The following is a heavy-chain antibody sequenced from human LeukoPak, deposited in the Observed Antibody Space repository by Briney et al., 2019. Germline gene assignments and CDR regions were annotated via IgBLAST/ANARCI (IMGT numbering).Heavy chain of an antibody. CDR2: IKQDGSEK. CDR3: ARDDCSSISCYHNWFDP. D-gene: IGHD2-2*01. Sequence: LGGALRLSCAASGFTFSSYWMSWVRQAPGKGLGWVANIKQDGSEKYYVDSVKGRFTISRDNAKNSLYLQMNSLRAEDTAVYYCARDDCSSISCYHNWFDPWGQGTLVTVSS. CDR1: GFTFSSYW. J-gene: IGHJ5*02. V-gene: IGHV3-7*01.